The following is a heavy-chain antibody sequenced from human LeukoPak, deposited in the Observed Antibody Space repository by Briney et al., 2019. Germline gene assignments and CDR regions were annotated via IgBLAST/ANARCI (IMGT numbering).Heavy chain of an antibody. D-gene: IGHD3-10*01. Sequence: SETLSLTCAVYGGSFSGYYWSWIRQPPGKGLEWIGEINHSGSTNYNPSLKSRVTISVDTSKNQFSLKLSSMTAADTAVYYCARGVTMVRGVLYYFDYWGQGTLVTVSS. CDR2: INHSGST. J-gene: IGHJ4*02. CDR3: ARGVTMVRGVLYYFDY. CDR1: GGSFSGYY. V-gene: IGHV4-34*01.